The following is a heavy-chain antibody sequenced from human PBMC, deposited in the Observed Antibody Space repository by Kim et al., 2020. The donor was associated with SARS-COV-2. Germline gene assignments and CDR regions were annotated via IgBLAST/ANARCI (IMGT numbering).Heavy chain of an antibody. CDR2: IWYDGSNK. Sequence: GGSLRLSCAASVFTFSSYGMHWVRQAPGKGLEWVAVIWYDGSNKYYADSVKGRFTISRDNSKNTLYLQMNSLRAEDTAVYYCASGEGLVGARNFDYWGQGTLVTVSS. D-gene: IGHD1-26*01. CDR1: VFTFSSYG. V-gene: IGHV3-33*01. J-gene: IGHJ4*02. CDR3: ASGEGLVGARNFDY.